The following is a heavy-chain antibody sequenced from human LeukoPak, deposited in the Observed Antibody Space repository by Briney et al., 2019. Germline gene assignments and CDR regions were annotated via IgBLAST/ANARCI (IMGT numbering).Heavy chain of an antibody. J-gene: IGHJ4*02. CDR1: GYTFTSYY. CDR2: INPSGGST. Sequence: ASVKVSCKASGYTFTSYYMHWVRQAPGQGLEWMGIINPSGGSTSYAQKFQGRVTMTRDTSTSTVYMELSSLRSDDTAVYYCARILIPAAMEYYFDYWGQGTLVTVSS. D-gene: IGHD2-2*01. V-gene: IGHV1-46*01. CDR3: ARILIPAAMEYYFDY.